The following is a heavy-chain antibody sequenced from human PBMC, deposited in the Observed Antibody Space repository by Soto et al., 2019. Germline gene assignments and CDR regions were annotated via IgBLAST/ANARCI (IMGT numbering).Heavy chain of an antibody. CDR3: ARDPFQVFGY. CDR2: IFSDGST. V-gene: IGHV3-66*01. Sequence: EVQVVESGGGLVQPGGSLRLSCAASGFTVSNNYMSWVRQAPGKGLEWISVIFSDGSTYYADSVKGRFTISRDNSENTPSLQINSLKAEDTAVYYCARDPFQVFGYWGQGTLVTVSS. J-gene: IGHJ4*02. CDR1: GFTVSNNY.